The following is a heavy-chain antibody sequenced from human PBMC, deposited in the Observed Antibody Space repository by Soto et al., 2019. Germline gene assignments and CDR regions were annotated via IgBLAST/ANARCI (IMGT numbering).Heavy chain of an antibody. D-gene: IGHD7-27*01. Sequence: QVQLQESGPGLVKPSQTLSLTCIVSGGSIGNVNDCWSWIRQRPDKGLEWIGHIYSGGSIYNNPSLTSRVTLSVDTSKMQFSLQLSSVSAAATAVYYCARGPSGDKVASWGQGVLVTVSS. CDR1: GGSIGNVNDC. V-gene: IGHV4-30-4*01. CDR2: IYSGGSI. CDR3: ARGPSGDKVAS. J-gene: IGHJ4*02.